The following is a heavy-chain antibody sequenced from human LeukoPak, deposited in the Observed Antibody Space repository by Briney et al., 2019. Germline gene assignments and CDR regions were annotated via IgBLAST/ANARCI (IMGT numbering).Heavy chain of an antibody. J-gene: IGHJ3*02. V-gene: IGHV3-53*01. CDR2: IYGGGST. CDR3: ARVGVVPAAIPDGFDI. CDR1: GFTVSSNY. D-gene: IGHD2-2*01. Sequence: PGGSLILSWAAAGFTVSSNYMSWVRQAPGKGLEWVSVIYGGGSTYYADSLKGRVTISRDNSKNTLYLQMNSLTAEDTAVYYCARVGVVPAAIPDGFDIWGQGTMVTVSS.